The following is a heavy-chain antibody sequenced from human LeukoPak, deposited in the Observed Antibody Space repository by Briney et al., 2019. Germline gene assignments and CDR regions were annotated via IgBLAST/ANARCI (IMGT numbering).Heavy chain of an antibody. CDR2: VDKRGST. J-gene: IGHJ5*02. CDR3: ARGGSSCYGCHDWFDP. Sequence: PSETLSLTCSVSGGSIRNYYLSWIRQSPGKGLEWIGNVDKRGSTNYNPSFKSRVIVSSDTSRNEFSLKLNPVTAADTAIYYCARGGSSCYGCHDWFDPWGQGTRVTVSS. CDR1: GGSIRNYY. V-gene: IGHV4-59*08. D-gene: IGHD2-2*01.